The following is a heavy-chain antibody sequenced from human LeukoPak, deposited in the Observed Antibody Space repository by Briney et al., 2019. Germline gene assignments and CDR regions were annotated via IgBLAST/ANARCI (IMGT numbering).Heavy chain of an antibody. D-gene: IGHD3-16*01. CDR3: ARGFGEDDDY. CDR2: MNPNSGNT. Sequence: ASVKVSCKASGGTFSSYAINWVRQATGQGLEWMGWMNPNSGNTGYAQKFQGRVTMTRNTSISTAYMELSSLRSEDTAVYYCARGFGEDDDYWGQGTLVTVSS. V-gene: IGHV1-8*02. J-gene: IGHJ4*02. CDR1: GGTFSSYA.